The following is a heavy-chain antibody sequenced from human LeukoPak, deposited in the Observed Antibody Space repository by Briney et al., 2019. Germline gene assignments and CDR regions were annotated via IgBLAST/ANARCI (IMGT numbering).Heavy chain of an antibody. CDR2: INHSGST. CDR1: GGSFSGYY. V-gene: IGHV4-34*01. D-gene: IGHD6-19*01. CDR3: ARGAGSSGWYYFDY. J-gene: IGHJ4*02. Sequence: SETLSLTCAVYGGSFSGYYWSWIRQTPGKGLEWIGEINHSGSTNYNPSLKSRVTISVDTSKNQFSLKLSSVTAADTAVYYCARGAGSSGWYYFDYWGQGTLVTVSS.